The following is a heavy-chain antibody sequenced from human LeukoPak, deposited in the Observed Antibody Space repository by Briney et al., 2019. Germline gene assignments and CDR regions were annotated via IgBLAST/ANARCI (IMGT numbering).Heavy chain of an antibody. Sequence: GASVKVSCKASGYTFTSYDISWVRQATGQGLEWMGWMNPNSGNTGYAQKFQGRVTMTRNTSISTAYMELSSLRSEDTAVYYCARGRRSRVAATTGYYYYMDVWGKGTTVTVSS. V-gene: IGHV1-8*01. J-gene: IGHJ6*03. CDR2: MNPNSGNT. D-gene: IGHD2-15*01. CDR3: ARGRRSRVAATTGYYYYMDV. CDR1: GYTFTSYD.